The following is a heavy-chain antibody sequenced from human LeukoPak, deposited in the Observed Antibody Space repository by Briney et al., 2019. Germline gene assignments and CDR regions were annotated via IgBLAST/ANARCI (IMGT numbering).Heavy chain of an antibody. CDR3: ARDLGPDCSSTRCYALDV. D-gene: IGHD2-2*01. CDR1: GGSISSYY. V-gene: IGHV4-59*12. CDR2: LYYSGST. Sequence: SETLSLTCSVSGGSISSYYWSWIRQPPGKGLEWIGYLYYSGSTNYNPSLKSRVTISVDTSKKQFSLKLSSVTAADTAVYYCARDLGPDCSSTRCYALDVWGQGTTVTVSS. J-gene: IGHJ6*02.